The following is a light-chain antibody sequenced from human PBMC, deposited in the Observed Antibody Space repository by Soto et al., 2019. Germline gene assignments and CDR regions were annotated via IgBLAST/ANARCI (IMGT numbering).Light chain of an antibody. CDR2: GAS. CDR1: QSVGRN. V-gene: IGKV3-15*01. Sequence: EIVMTQSPATLSVSPGERATLSCRASQSVGRNLAWYQQKPGQAPRLRIYGASTRATGIPARFSGSGSRTECTLAVSRLQSEDFALYACHQYNHWPPLSFGGGTQVEIK. J-gene: IGKJ4*01. CDR3: HQYNHWPPLS.